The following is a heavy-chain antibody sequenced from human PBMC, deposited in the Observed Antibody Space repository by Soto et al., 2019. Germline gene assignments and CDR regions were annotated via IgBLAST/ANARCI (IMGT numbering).Heavy chain of an antibody. CDR3: ARRSRSSSGWYFLDY. CDR2: SYYNGVT. D-gene: IGHD6-19*01. J-gene: IGHJ4*02. CDR1: GGSISSDS. V-gene: IGHV4-59*01. Sequence: QVQLQESGPGLVKPSETLSLTCTVSGGSISSDSWCWIRQSPGKALEWIGYSYYNGVTKYNPSLKSRVTISVDTSQNQFSLRLTSVTAADTAVYYCARRSRSSSGWYFLDYWGQGTLVTVSS.